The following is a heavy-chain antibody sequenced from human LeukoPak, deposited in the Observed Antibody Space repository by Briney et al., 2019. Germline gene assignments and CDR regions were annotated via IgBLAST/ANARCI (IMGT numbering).Heavy chain of an antibody. CDR3: ARDQEIVVDY. D-gene: IGHD3-22*01. CDR1: GDSVCSNSAA. V-gene: IGHV6-1*01. J-gene: IGHJ4*02. Sequence: SQTLSLTCAISGDSVCSNSAAWNWIRQSPSRGLEWLGRTYYRSKWYNDYAVSVKSRITINPDPSRDQFSLQLNSVTPEDTAVYYCARDQEIVVDYWGQGTLVTVSS. CDR2: TYYRSKWYN.